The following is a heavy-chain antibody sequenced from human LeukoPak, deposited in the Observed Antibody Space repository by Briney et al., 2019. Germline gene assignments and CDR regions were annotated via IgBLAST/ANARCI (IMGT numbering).Heavy chain of an antibody. V-gene: IGHV3-11*03. CDR3: GSPIRG. D-gene: IGHD3-10*01. Sequence: GGSLRLSCAASGFTFSDYYMSWIRQAPGKGLEWVSYISGTSTHTSYGDSVKGRFTISRDNAKNSLYLQMNSRRAEETAVYYCGSPIRGWGQGTLVSVSS. CDR1: GFTFSDYY. J-gene: IGHJ4*02. CDR2: ISGTSTHT.